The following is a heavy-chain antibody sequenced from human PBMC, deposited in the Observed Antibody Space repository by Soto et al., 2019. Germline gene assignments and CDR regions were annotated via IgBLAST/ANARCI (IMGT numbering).Heavy chain of an antibody. D-gene: IGHD6-13*01. CDR1: GGTFSSYT. J-gene: IGHJ4*02. CDR3: SSALTDSSTWYVTFGS. V-gene: IGHV1-69*02. CDR2: IIPLHGIT. Sequence: SVKVSCKASGGTFSSYTINWVRQAPGQGLEWMGRIIPLHGITKYAKKFQGRVTITADRSTSTSYMDLRSLRSDDTAVYYCSSALTDSSTWYVTFGSWGLGTLVTVSS.